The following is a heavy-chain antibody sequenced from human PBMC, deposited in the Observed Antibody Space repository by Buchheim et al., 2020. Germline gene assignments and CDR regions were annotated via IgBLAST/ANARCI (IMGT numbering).Heavy chain of an antibody. CDR1: GFTFRSYW. V-gene: IGHV3-74*03. Sequence: EVQLVESGGGLVQPGGSLRLSCAASGFTFRSYWMHWLRQAPGTGLVWVSRINSDVSSTTYADSVKGRFRISRDKAKNTLFLQMNSLRAEDTAVYYCARELRSGSYLIYGMDVWGQGTT. J-gene: IGHJ6*02. CDR3: ARELRSGSYLIYGMDV. CDR2: INSDVSST. D-gene: IGHD1-26*01.